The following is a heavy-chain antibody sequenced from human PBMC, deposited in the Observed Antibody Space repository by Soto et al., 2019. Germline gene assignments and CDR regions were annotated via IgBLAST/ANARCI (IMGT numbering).Heavy chain of an antibody. CDR3: ARSMTTVVTLDY. J-gene: IGHJ4*02. CDR2: INHSGST. CDR1: GGSFSGYY. D-gene: IGHD4-17*01. Sequence: PSETLSLTCAVYGGSFSGYYWTWIRQPPGTGLEWIGEINHSGSTYYNPSLKSRVTISVDTSKNQFSLKLSSVTAADTAVYYCARSMTTVVTLDYWGQGTLVTVSS. V-gene: IGHV4-34*01.